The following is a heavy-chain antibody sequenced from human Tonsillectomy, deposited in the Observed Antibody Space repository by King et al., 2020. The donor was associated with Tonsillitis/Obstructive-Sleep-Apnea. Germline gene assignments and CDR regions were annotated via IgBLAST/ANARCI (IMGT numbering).Heavy chain of an antibody. D-gene: IGHD2-2*02. Sequence: QLVQSGAEVKKPGASVKVSCKASGYTFTSYGISWVRQAPGQGLEWMGWISAYNGNTNYAQKLQGRVTMTTDTSTSTAYMELRSRRSDDTAGYDCARAVVVVPAAISFRNLDTAMVTLDYWGQGTLVTVSS. J-gene: IGHJ4*02. CDR2: ISAYNGNT. CDR1: GYTFTSYG. CDR3: ARAVVVVPAAISFRNLDTAMVTLDY. V-gene: IGHV1-18*01.